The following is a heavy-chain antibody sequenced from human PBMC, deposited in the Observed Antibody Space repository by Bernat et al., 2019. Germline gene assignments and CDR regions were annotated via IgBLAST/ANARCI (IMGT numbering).Heavy chain of an antibody. D-gene: IGHD1-1*01. CDR3: ARFRTGTYNWFEP. CDR1: GYTFTNLG. J-gene: IGHJ5*02. CDR2: ISAYNGNT. V-gene: IGHV1-18*01. Sequence: QVQLVQSGAEVKKPGASVKVSCKASGYTFTNLGIGWVRQAPGQGLEWMGWISAYNGNTNYAQKFQGRVTMTTDTSTNTAYMELRSLRSDDTAVYYCARFRTGTYNWFEPWGQGTLVTVSS.